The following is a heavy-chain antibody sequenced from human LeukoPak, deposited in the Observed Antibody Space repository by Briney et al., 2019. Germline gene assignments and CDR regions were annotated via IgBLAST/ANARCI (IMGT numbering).Heavy chain of an antibody. CDR1: GYTFTSYC. CDR2: INPSGGST. J-gene: IGHJ3*02. V-gene: IGHV1-46*01. CDR3: AIAKWDDAFDS. Sequence: ASVKVSCKASGYTFTSYCMNWVRQAPGQGLEWMGIINPSGGSTSYAQKFQGRVTMTRDMSTSTVYMELSSLRSDDTAVYYCAIAKWDDAFDSWGQGTMVTASS. D-gene: IGHD1-26*01.